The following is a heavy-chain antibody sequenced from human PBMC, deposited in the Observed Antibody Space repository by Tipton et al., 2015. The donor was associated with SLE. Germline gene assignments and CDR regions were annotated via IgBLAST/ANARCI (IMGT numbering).Heavy chain of an antibody. J-gene: IGHJ6*02. Sequence: SLRLSCAASGFTFSTYGMHWVRQAPGKGLEWVAVIWYDGSNKYYADSVKGRFTISRDNSKNTLYLQMNSLRAEDTAVYYCARSLLSGYDSYGMDVWGQGTTVTVSS. CDR3: ARSLLSGYDSYGMDV. D-gene: IGHD5-12*01. CDR2: IWYDGSNK. CDR1: GFTFSTYG. V-gene: IGHV3-33*01.